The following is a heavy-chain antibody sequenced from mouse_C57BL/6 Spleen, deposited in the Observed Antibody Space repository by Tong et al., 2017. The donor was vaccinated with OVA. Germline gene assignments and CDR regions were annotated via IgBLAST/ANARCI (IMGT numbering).Heavy chain of an antibody. CDR1: GFSLTSYG. CDR2: IWGDGST. D-gene: IGHD2-4*01. CDR3: ARNSDYDDGDYFDY. J-gene: IGHJ2*01. Sequence: VQLQESGPGLVAHSQSLSITCTVSGFSLTSYGVSWVRQPPGKGLEWLGVIWGDGSTNYHSALISRLSISKDNSKSQVFLKLNSLQTDDAAMYYCARNSDYDDGDYFDYWGQGTTHTVSS. V-gene: IGHV2-3*01.